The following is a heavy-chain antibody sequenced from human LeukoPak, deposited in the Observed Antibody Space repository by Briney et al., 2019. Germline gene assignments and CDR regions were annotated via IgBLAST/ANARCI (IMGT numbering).Heavy chain of an antibody. Sequence: SETLSLTCAVYGGSFSGYYWGWIRQPPGKGLEWIGEINHSGSSNYSPSLKGRVTISVDTSKKQFSLMLSSVTAADTAVYYCAERTAARWFDPWGQGTLVTVSS. V-gene: IGHV4-34*01. CDR2: INHSGSS. J-gene: IGHJ5*02. CDR3: AERTAARWFDP. CDR1: GGSFSGYY. D-gene: IGHD6-6*01.